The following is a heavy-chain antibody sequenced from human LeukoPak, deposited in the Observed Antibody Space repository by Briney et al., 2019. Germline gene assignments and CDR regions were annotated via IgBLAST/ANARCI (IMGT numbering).Heavy chain of an antibody. D-gene: IGHD3-3*01. CDR1: GGSISSYY. CDR3: ARQSATYYDFWSGSFDI. Sequence: SETLSLTCTVSGGSISSYYWSWIRQPPGKGLEWIGEINHSGSTNYNPSLKSRVTISVDTSKNQFSLKLTSVTAADTAVYHCARQSATYYDFWSGSFDIWGQGTMVTVSS. V-gene: IGHV4-34*01. CDR2: INHSGST. J-gene: IGHJ3*02.